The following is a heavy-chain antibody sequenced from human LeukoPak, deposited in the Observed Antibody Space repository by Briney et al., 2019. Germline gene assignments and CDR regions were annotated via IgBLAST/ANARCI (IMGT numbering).Heavy chain of an antibody. CDR1: GFTFSSYW. CDR3: ARDGGGYVAARLDY. V-gene: IGHV3-7*01. D-gene: IGHD5-12*01. Sequence: PGGSLRLSXAASGFTFSSYWMSWVRQAPGKGLEWVANIKRDGSEKYYVDSVKGRFTISRDNAKNSLYLQMNSLRAEDTAVYYCARDGGGYVAARLDYWGQGTLVTVSS. J-gene: IGHJ4*02. CDR2: IKRDGSEK.